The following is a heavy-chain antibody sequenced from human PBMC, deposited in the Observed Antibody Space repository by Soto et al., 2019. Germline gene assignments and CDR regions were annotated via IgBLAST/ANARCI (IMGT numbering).Heavy chain of an antibody. V-gene: IGHV3-23*01. Sequence: GGSLRLSCAASGFTFSSYAMSWVRQAPGKGLEWVSAISGSGGSTYYADSVKGRLTISRDNFKNTLYLQMNSLRTEDTAVYYWAKTTKGPAGTDFYWGQGTLVTVSS. CDR2: ISGSGGST. CDR1: GFTFSSYA. D-gene: IGHD6-13*01. J-gene: IGHJ4*02. CDR3: AKTTKGPAGTDFY.